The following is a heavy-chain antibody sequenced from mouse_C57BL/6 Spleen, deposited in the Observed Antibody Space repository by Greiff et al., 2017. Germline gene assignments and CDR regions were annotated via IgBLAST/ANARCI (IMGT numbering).Heavy chain of an antibody. D-gene: IGHD1-1*01. Sequence: VQLQQSGAELVRPGASVTLSCKASGYTFTDYEMHWVKQTPVHGLEWIGAIDPETGGTAYNQKFKGKAILTADKSSRTAYMELRSLTSEDSAVYYCTRYCSSYNLYDWGQGTTLTVSS. V-gene: IGHV1-15*01. CDR1: GYTFTDYE. CDR2: IDPETGGT. J-gene: IGHJ2*01. CDR3: TRYCSSYNLYD.